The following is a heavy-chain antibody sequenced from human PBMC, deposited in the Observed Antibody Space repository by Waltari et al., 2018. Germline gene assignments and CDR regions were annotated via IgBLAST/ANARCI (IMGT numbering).Heavy chain of an antibody. V-gene: IGHV1-69-2*01. Sequence: EVQLVQSGAEVKKPGATVKISCKASGYTFIDYYMHWVQQAPGKGLEWMGRIDPEDGKTIYAEKFQGRVTISADRPTDTAYMELIRLRSEDTAIYYCARTTTLKSLDYWGQGTLVTVS. J-gene: IGHJ4*02. D-gene: IGHD1-1*01. CDR3: ARTTTLKSLDY. CDR1: GYTFIDYY. CDR2: IDPEDGKT.